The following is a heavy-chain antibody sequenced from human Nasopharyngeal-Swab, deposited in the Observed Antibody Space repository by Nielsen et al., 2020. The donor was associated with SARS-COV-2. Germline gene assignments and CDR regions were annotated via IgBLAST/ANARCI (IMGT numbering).Heavy chain of an antibody. Sequence: SETLSPTCPVSGGSVSRGSHYWTWTRQPPGKELDWIGYIFYTENTNYNPSLESRVTMSIDTSKNQFSLKLSSVTAADTAVYYCARDRGDLRKYHFDSWGQGTQIAVSS. CDR1: GGSVSRGSHY. CDR3: ARDRGDLRKYHFDS. CDR2: IFYTENT. J-gene: IGHJ4*02. D-gene: IGHD2-2*01. V-gene: IGHV4-61*01.